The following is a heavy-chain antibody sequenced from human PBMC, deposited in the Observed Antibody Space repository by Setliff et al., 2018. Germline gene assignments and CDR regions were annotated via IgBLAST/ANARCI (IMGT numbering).Heavy chain of an antibody. J-gene: IGHJ4*02. V-gene: IGHV4-39*01. CDR1: GGSMRSISYY. CDR3: AICRYQVPYNY. Sequence: SETLSLTCTVSGGSMRSISYYGGWVRQPPGKGLEWIGTIYDSGTTYYNPYLKSRVTISVDTSKNQFSLMLSSVTAADTAVYYCAICRYQVPYNYWGQGTLVTVSS. D-gene: IGHD3-16*01. CDR2: IYDSGTT.